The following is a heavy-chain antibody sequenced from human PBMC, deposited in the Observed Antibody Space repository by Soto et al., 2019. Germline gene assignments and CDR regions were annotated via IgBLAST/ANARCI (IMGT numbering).Heavy chain of an antibody. CDR3: ARDRGFRCNYFDS. D-gene: IGHD3-10*01. CDR2: IGGSGGST. CDR1: RFTFSTYA. J-gene: IGHJ5*01. V-gene: IGHV3-23*01. Sequence: EVQLLESGGGLVQPGGSLRLSCAASRFTFSTYAMSWVRQAPGKGLEWVSSIGGSGGSTYHADSVRGRFTISRDDSKDTLYLQMNSLRAEDTAVYYCARDRGFRCNYFDSWGQGTLVTVSS.